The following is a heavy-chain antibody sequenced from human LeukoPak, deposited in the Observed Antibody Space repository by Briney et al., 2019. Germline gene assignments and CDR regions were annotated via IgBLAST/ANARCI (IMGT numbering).Heavy chain of an antibody. V-gene: IGHV3-30*18. CDR3: AKDREGTTFDN. Sequence: GGSLRLSCADPGFTFSNYDMHWVRQAPRKGLGWVAVISYEGSIKYYADSVKGRFTISRDNSKSTVYLQMNSLRAEDTAVYYCAKDREGTTFDNWGQGTLVTVSS. CDR2: ISYEGSIK. J-gene: IGHJ4*02. CDR1: GFTFSNYD. D-gene: IGHD1-7*01.